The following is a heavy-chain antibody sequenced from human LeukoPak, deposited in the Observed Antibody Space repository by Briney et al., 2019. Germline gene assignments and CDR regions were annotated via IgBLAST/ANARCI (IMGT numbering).Heavy chain of an antibody. D-gene: IGHD3-3*01. Sequence: SETLSLTCAVYGGSFSGYYWSWIRQPPGKGLEWIGEINHSGSTNYNPSLKSRVTISVDTSKNQFSLKLSSVTAADTAVYYCARGRTDYDFWSGYFFPAVGYFDYWGQGTLVTVSS. J-gene: IGHJ4*02. V-gene: IGHV4-34*01. CDR1: GGSFSGYY. CDR3: ARGRTDYDFWSGYFFPAVGYFDY. CDR2: INHSGST.